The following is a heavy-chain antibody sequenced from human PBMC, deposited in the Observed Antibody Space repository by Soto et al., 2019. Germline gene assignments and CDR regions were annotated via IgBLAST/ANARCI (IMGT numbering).Heavy chain of an antibody. CDR1: GYSIPSGHY. CDR3: ARLPYSYSGYDETYFDY. J-gene: IGHJ4*02. Sequence: PSDTLSLTCAVSGYSIPSGHYWGWIRQSPGKGLEWIGSIYHSGSTYYNPSLKSRVTISVDTPQKLFSLKLSSVTAADTAVYYCARLPYSYSGYDETYFDYWGQGTLVTVSS. D-gene: IGHD5-12*01. V-gene: IGHV4-38-2*01. CDR2: IYHSGST.